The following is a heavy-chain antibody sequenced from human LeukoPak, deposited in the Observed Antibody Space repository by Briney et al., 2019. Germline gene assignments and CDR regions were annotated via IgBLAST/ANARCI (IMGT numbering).Heavy chain of an antibody. CDR3: ATSTYCSGGSCYSRTFQY. J-gene: IGHJ4*02. V-gene: IGHV3-74*01. CDR2: INSDGSST. Sequence: GGSLRLSCAASGFTFSSYWMHWVRQAPGKGLVWVSRINSDGSSTNYADSVKGRFTISRDNAKNTLYLQMNSLSAEDTAVYYCATSTYCSGGSCYSRTFQYWGQETLVTVSS. CDR1: GFTFSSYW. D-gene: IGHD2-15*01.